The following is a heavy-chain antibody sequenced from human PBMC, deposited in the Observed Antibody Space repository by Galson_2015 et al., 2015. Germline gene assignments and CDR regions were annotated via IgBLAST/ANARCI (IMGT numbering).Heavy chain of an antibody. J-gene: IGHJ4*02. V-gene: IGHV3-48*03. Sequence: SLRLSCAASGFTFSSYEMNWVRQAPGKGLEWVSYISSSGSTIYYADSVKGRFTISRDNAKNSLYLQMNSLRAEDTAVYYCARVHDGSGSYPLFDYWGQGTLVTVSS. CDR3: ARVHDGSGSYPLFDY. CDR2: ISSSGSTI. CDR1: GFTFSSYE. D-gene: IGHD3-10*01.